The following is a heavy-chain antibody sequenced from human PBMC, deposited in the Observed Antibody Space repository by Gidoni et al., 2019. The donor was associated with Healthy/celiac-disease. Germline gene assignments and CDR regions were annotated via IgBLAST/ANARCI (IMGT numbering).Heavy chain of an antibody. V-gene: IGHV3-15*01. Sequence: EVQLVESGGGLVKPGGSLRLSCAASGFTFSNAWMSWVRQAPGKGLEWVGRIKSKTDGGTTDYAAPVKGRFTISRDDSKNTLYLQMNSLKTEDTAVYYCTTDRGYYDSSGYYSVDYWGQGTLVTVSS. CDR2: IKSKTDGGTT. J-gene: IGHJ4*02. CDR3: TTDRGYYDSSGYYSVDY. D-gene: IGHD3-22*01. CDR1: GFTFSNAW.